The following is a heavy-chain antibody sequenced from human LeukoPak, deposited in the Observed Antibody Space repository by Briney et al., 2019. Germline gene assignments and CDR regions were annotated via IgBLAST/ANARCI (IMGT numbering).Heavy chain of an antibody. J-gene: IGHJ4*02. CDR1: GFTFSSYA. D-gene: IGHD4-17*01. CDR2: ISSTGGNT. V-gene: IGHV3-23*01. CDR3: ARRGESTNYGDYRFDS. Sequence: GGSLRLSCAVSGFTFSSYAMSWVRQAPGKGLEWVSAISSTGGNTYHADSVKGRFTISRDNSKNALYLQMNSLRVEDTAVYYCARRGESTNYGDYRFDSWGQGTLVIVSS.